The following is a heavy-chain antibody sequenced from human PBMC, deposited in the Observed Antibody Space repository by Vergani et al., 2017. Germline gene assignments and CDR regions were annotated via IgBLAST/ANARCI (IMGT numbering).Heavy chain of an antibody. V-gene: IGHV4-39*01. CDR2: IYYSGST. J-gene: IGHJ6*01. CDR3: GSHDSGHYDSSYDGLYV. D-gene: IGHD3-16*01. Sequence: QLQLHKSGPGLVKPSETLSLTCTLSGGSISSSSHFWGWLRQTPGKGLEWIGSIYYSGSTYYNPSLKSRVSISVDTSKNQFSLKLSSVTAADSAVYYCGSHDSGHYDSSYDGLYVWGQGTTVTVSS. CDR1: GGSISSSSHF.